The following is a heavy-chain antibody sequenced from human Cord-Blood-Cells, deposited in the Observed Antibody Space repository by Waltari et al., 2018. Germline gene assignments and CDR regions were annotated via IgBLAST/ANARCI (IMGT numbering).Heavy chain of an antibody. Sequence: QLQLQESGPGLVKPSETLSLTCTVPGGSISSSSYYWGWTRQPPGKGLEWIGISYYSGSTYNNPSLKSRVTISVDTSKNQFSLKLSSVTAADTAVYYCARSRGYSYGDAFDIWGQGTMVTVSS. D-gene: IGHD5-18*01. CDR1: GGSISSSSYY. J-gene: IGHJ3*02. CDR2: SYYSGST. V-gene: IGHV4-39*01. CDR3: ARSRGYSYGDAFDI.